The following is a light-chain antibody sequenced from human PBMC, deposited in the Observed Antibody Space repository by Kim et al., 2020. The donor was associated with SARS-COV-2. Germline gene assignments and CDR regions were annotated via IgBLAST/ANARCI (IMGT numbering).Light chain of an antibody. CDR1: SLRSYY. J-gene: IGLJ2*01. Sequence: SSELTQDPAVSVALGQTVRITCQGDSLRSYYASWYQQKPGQAPVLVTYGKNNRPSGIPDRFSGSSSVNNASLTITGSQAEDEADYYCNSRDSRGNHLVFG. CDR3: NSRDSRGNHLV. V-gene: IGLV3-19*01. CDR2: GKN.